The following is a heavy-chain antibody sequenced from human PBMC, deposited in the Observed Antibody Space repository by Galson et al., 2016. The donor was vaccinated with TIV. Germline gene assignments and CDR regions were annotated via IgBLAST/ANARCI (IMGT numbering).Heavy chain of an antibody. J-gene: IGHJ4*02. D-gene: IGHD5-12*01. CDR3: ARSPHSAYGTFSDY. V-gene: IGHV1-69*04. CDR1: GGTFSSYA. Sequence: SVKVSCKASGGTFSSYALSRVRQAPGQGLEWMGRIIPILGMTNYAQRFQGRATITADRSATTAYMELNSLRSEDTAVYYCARSPHSAYGTFSDYWGQGTLVTVSS. CDR2: IIPILGMT.